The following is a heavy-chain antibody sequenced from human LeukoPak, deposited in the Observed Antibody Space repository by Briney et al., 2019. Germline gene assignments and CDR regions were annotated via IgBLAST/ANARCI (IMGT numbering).Heavy chain of an antibody. Sequence: GGSLRPSCAASGFTFSSYAMGWVRQAPGKGLEWVSAITGSDGTTYYTNYADSVKGRFTISRDNSRNTVFLQMNSLRAEDTALYYCAKRRFESSGYFDHWGQGILVTVSS. CDR1: GFTFSSYA. J-gene: IGHJ4*02. CDR2: ITGSDGTT. D-gene: IGHD3-22*01. CDR3: AKRRFESSGYFDH. V-gene: IGHV3-23*01.